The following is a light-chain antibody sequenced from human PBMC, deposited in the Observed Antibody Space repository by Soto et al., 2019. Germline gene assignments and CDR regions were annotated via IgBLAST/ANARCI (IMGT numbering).Light chain of an antibody. J-gene: IGKJ3*01. CDR1: QSISNY. CDR3: QQSYTSLFT. Sequence: DIQMTQSPSSLSASVGDRVTITCRASQSISNYLNWYQQKPGKAPKLLIYAASSLQSGFPSWFSGSGSGTDFNITISSLQPEDFANYSCQQSYTSLFTFGPGTNVDIK. V-gene: IGKV1-39*01. CDR2: AAS.